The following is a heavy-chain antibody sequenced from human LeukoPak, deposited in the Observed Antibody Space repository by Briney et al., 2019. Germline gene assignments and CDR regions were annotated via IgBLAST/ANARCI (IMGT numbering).Heavy chain of an antibody. J-gene: IGHJ4*02. CDR3: ARGGIVVVPAALDY. CDR2: INPNSGGT. V-gene: IGHV1-2*02. Sequence: GASVKVSGKASGYTFTGYYMHWVRQAPGQGLEWMGWINPNSGGTNYAQKLQGRVTMTTDTSTSTAYMELRSLRSDDTAVYYCARGGIVVVPAALDYWGQGTLVTVSS. CDR1: GYTFTGYY. D-gene: IGHD2-2*01.